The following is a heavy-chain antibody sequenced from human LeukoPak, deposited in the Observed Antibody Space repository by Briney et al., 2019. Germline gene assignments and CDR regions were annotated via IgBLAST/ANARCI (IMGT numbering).Heavy chain of an antibody. CDR3: ANWIGSSSRDY. V-gene: IGHV3-23*01. D-gene: IGHD6-6*01. CDR2: INSNGDEI. Sequence: GGSLRLSCVASGFTFSTYAMTWVRQAPGKGLEWVSGINSNGDEIYYADSVRGRFTISRDNSNNALYLQIDSLRAEDTAVYYCANWIGSSSRDYWGQGTLVTVSS. CDR1: GFTFSTYA. J-gene: IGHJ4*02.